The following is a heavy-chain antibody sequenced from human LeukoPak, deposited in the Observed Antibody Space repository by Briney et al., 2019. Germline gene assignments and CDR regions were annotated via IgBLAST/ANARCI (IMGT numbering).Heavy chain of an antibody. D-gene: IGHD5-12*01. J-gene: IGHJ4*02. CDR3: AREAGSGYDWGNLDY. CDR2: ISSSSSYT. Sequence: GSLRLSCAASGFTVSSNYMTWVRQAPGKGLEWVSYISSSSSYTNYADSVKGRFTISRDNAKNSLYLQMNSLRAEDTAAYYCAREAGSGYDWGNLDYWGQGTLVTVSS. V-gene: IGHV3-11*05. CDR1: GFTVSSNY.